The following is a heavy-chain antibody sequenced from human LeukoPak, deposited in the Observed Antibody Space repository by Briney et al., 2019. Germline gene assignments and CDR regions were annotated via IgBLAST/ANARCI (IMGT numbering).Heavy chain of an antibody. CDR2: ISGSGGST. J-gene: IGHJ6*03. D-gene: IGHD1-7*01. V-gene: IGHV3-23*01. Sequence: GGSLRLSCAASGFTFSSYGMSWVRQAPGKGLEWVSAISGSGGSTYYADSVKGRFTISRDNSKNALYLQMNSLRTEDTAVYYCAMELDLTASCPGVGCEIYYYMDVWGKGTTVTISS. CDR3: AMELDLTASCPGVGCEIYYYMDV. CDR1: GFTFSSYG.